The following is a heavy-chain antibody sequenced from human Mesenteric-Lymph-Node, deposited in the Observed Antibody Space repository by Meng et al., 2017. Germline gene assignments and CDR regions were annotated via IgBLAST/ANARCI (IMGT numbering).Heavy chain of an antibody. J-gene: IGHJ4*02. V-gene: IGHV4-34*01. D-gene: IGHD2/OR15-2a*01. CDR1: GGSFSGYY. CDR3: ARGFLSFVRVFDY. CDR2: INHSGST. Sequence: QVPLQQWCAGLLKPSGTLSLTCAVYGGSFSGYYWSWIRQPPGKGLEWIGEINHSGSTNYNPSLKSRVTISVDTSKNQFSLKLSSVTAADTAVYYCARGFLSFVRVFDYWGQGTLVTVSS.